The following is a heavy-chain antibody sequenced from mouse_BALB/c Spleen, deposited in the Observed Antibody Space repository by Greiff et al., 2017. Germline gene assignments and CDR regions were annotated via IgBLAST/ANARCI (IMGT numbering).Heavy chain of an antibody. CDR3: AAPYGNYRGWFAY. CDR1: GYSITSGYY. V-gene: IGHV3-6*02. CDR2: ISYDGSN. Sequence: EVKLMESGPGLVKPSQSLSLTCSVTGYSITSGYYWNWIRQFPGNKLEWMGYISYDGSNNYNPSLKNRISITRDTSKNQFFLKLNSVTTEDTATYYCAAPYGNYRGWFAYWGQGTLVTVSA. J-gene: IGHJ3*01. D-gene: IGHD2-1*01.